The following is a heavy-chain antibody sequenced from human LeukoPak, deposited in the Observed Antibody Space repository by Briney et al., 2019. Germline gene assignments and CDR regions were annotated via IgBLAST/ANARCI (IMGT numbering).Heavy chain of an antibody. CDR3: ARVLLGSSGWSTTGGGFDY. Sequence: GASVKVSCKASGYTFTGYYMHWVRQAPEQGLEWMGWINPNSGGTNYAQKFQGRVTMTRDTSISTAYMELSRLRSDDTAVYYCARVLLGSSGWSTTGGGFDYWGQGTLVTVSS. D-gene: IGHD6-19*01. V-gene: IGHV1-2*02. CDR2: INPNSGGT. CDR1: GYTFTGYY. J-gene: IGHJ4*02.